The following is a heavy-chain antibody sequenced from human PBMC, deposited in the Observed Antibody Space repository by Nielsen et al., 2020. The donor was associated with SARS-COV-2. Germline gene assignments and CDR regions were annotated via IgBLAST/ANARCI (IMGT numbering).Heavy chain of an antibody. CDR3: ANSVLSILEGMDV. CDR2: ISYDGSNK. J-gene: IGHJ6*02. D-gene: IGHD1-1*01. CDR1: GFTFSSYA. Sequence: GESLKISCAASGFTFSSYAMHWVRQAPGKGLEWVAVISYDGSNKYYADSVKGRFTISRDNSKNTLYLQMNSLRAEDTAVYYCANSVLSILEGMDVWGQGTTVTVSS. V-gene: IGHV3-30-3*01.